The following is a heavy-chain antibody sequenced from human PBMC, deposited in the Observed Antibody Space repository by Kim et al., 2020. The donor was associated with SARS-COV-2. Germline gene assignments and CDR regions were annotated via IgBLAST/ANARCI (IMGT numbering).Heavy chain of an antibody. J-gene: IGHJ4*02. CDR1: GFTFSDFSDYA. D-gene: IGHD1-1*01. CDR3: VKIYVGCWNARPDC. CDR2: ISASGDNT. V-gene: IGHV3-23*01. Sequence: GGSLRLSCAASGFTFSDFSDYAMSWVRQAPGKGLEWVSGISASGDNTYYADPVKGRFSISRDNSKKTLYLQMDSLRAEDTGVYYCVKIYVGCWNARPDCWGQGTLVTVSS.